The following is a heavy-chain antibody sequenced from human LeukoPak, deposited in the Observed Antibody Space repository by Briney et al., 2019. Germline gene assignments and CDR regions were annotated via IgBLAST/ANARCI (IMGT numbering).Heavy chain of an antibody. V-gene: IGHV3-20*04. CDR3: ARAHYSGSFGY. CDR1: GFIFDDYG. J-gene: IGHJ4*02. D-gene: IGHD1-26*01. Sequence: AGGSLRLSCAASGFIFDDYGMSWVRQAPGKGLEWVSGINWNGGSTGYADSVKGRFTLSRDNAKNSLYLQMNSLRAEDTALYYCARAHYSGSFGYWGQGTLVSVSS. CDR2: INWNGGST.